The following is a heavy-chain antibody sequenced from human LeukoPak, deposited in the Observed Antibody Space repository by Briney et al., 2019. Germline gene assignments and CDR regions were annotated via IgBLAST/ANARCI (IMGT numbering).Heavy chain of an antibody. Sequence: SETLSLTCTVSGGSISSGGYYWSWIRQPPGKGLEWIGYIYHSGSTYYNPSLKSRVTISVDRSKNQFSLKLSSVTAADTAVYYCARVDPIVVVPAAMQRYGAFDIWGQGTMVTVSS. J-gene: IGHJ3*02. CDR2: IYHSGST. CDR1: GGSISSGGYY. D-gene: IGHD2-2*01. CDR3: ARVDPIVVVPAAMQRYGAFDI. V-gene: IGHV4-30-2*01.